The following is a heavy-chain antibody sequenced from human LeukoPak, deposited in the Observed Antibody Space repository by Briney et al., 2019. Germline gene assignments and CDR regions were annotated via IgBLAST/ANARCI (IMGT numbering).Heavy chain of an antibody. J-gene: IGHJ4*02. CDR3: ARDGYSSGPD. V-gene: IGHV1-69*04. Sequence: SVKVSCKASGGTFSSYAISWVRQTPGQGLEWMGRIIPILGIANYAQKFQGRVTITADKSTSTAYMELSSLRSEDTAVYYCARDGYSSGPDWGQGTLVTVSS. CDR2: IIPILGIA. D-gene: IGHD6-19*01. CDR1: GGTFSSYA.